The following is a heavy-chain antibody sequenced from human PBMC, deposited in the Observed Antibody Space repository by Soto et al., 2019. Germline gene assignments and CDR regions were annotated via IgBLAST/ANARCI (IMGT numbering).Heavy chain of an antibody. CDR2: IRSKANSYAT. CDR1: GFTFSGSA. Sequence: GGSLRLSCAASGFTFSGSAMHWVRQASGKVRGWVGRIRSKANSYATAYAASVNGRFTISRDDSKNTAYLQMNSLKTEDTAVYYCNSHTVTKHYWGQGTLVNVSS. D-gene: IGHD4-17*01. J-gene: IGHJ4*02. CDR3: NSHTVTKHY. V-gene: IGHV3-73*01.